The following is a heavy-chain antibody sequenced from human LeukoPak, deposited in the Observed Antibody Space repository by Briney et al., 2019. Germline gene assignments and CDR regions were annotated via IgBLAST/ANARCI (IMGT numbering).Heavy chain of an antibody. J-gene: IGHJ4*02. V-gene: IGHV3-48*01. Sequence: GGSLRLSCAVSGFTFSTYSMNWVRQAPGKGLEWVSYITSSGTTIYYVDSVKGRFTISRDNAQNSLYLQMNSLRAEDTAVYFCARNRCSGGSCYSDYWGQGTLVTVSS. CDR3: ARNRCSGGSCYSDY. CDR1: GFTFSTYS. D-gene: IGHD2-15*01. CDR2: ITSSGTTI.